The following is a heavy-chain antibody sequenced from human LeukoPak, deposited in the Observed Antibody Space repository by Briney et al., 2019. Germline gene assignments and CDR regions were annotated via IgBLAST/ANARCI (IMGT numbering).Heavy chain of an antibody. CDR2: INHSGST. J-gene: IGHJ4*02. CDR1: GGSFSGYY. V-gene: IGHV4-34*01. D-gene: IGHD6-13*01. Sequence: SEALSLTCAVYGGSFSGYYWSWIRQPPGKGLEWIGEINHSGSTNYNPSLKSRVTISVDTSKNQFSLKLSSVTAADTAVYYCAREVTGYSSSWGYFDYWGQGTLVTVSS. CDR3: AREVTGYSSSWGYFDY.